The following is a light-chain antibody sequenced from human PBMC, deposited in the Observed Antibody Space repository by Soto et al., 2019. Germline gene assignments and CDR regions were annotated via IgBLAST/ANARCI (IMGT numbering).Light chain of an antibody. CDR2: WAS. J-gene: IGKJ5*01. Sequence: DIVMTQSPDSLAVSLGERVTINGTSSQSVVYSSNNKNYLAWYQKNPGQPPKLLIYWASTRESGVPDRFSGSGSGTDFTLTISSLQAEDVAVYYCQHYYSTPITFGQGTRLEIK. V-gene: IGKV4-1*01. CDR3: QHYYSTPIT. CDR1: QSVVYSSNNKNY.